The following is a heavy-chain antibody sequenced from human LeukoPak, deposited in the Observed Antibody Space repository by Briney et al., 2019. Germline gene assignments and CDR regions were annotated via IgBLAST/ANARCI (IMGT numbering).Heavy chain of an antibody. CDR3: ARHSLDRAYGSGSYYNDY. CDR2: IYPGDPDT. D-gene: IGHD3-10*01. J-gene: IGHJ4*02. CDR1: GYSFTSYW. V-gene: IGHV5-51*01. Sequence: GESLKISCKGSGYSFTSYWIGWVRQMPGKGLEWMGIIYPGDPDTRYSPSFQGQVTISADKSISTAYLQWSSLKASDTAMYYCARHSLDRAYGSGSYYNDYWGQGTLVTVSS.